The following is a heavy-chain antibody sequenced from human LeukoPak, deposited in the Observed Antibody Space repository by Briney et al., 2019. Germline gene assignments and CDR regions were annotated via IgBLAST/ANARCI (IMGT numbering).Heavy chain of an antibody. Sequence: PSQTLSLTCTVSGGSISSGRYYWSWIRQPAGKGLEWIGRIYTSGSTNYNPSLKSRVTISVDTSKNQFSLKLSSVTAADTAVYYCARPLIDYDILTGYRRRDAFDIWGQGTMVTVSS. CDR2: IYTSGST. J-gene: IGHJ3*02. V-gene: IGHV4-61*02. CDR1: GGSISSGRYY. CDR3: ARPLIDYDILTGYRRRDAFDI. D-gene: IGHD3-9*01.